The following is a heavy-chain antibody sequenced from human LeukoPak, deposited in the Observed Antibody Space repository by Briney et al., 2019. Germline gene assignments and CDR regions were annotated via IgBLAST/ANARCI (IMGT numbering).Heavy chain of an antibody. CDR1: GGSIRSESYY. Sequence: SQTLSLTCSVSGGSIRSESYYWSWIRQPAGKGLEWIGRIYSSGSSKFNPSLKSRVTISIDTSKNQFSLNLSSVTAADTAVYYCARDMTGSGWNDAFDIWGQGTMVIFSS. V-gene: IGHV4-61*02. J-gene: IGHJ3*02. CDR3: ARDMTGSGWNDAFDI. CDR2: IYSSGSS. D-gene: IGHD6-19*01.